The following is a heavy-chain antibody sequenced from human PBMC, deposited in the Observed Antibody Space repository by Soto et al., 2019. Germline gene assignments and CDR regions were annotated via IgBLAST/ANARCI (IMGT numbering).Heavy chain of an antibody. CDR1: GGSISSYY. CDR3: ARATVTTAYNQNFDY. Sequence: NPSETLSLTCTVSGGSISSYYWSWIRQPPGKGLEWIGYIYYSGSTNYNPSLKSRVTISVDTSKNQFSLKLSSVTAADTAVYYCARATVTTAYNQNFDYWGQGTLVTVSS. V-gene: IGHV4-59*08. CDR2: IYYSGST. D-gene: IGHD4-17*01. J-gene: IGHJ4*02.